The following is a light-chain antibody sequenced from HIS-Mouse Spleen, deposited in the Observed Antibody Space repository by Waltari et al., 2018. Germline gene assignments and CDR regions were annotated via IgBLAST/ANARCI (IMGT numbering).Light chain of an antibody. CDR1: ALPKQY. Sequence: SYELTQPPSVSVSPGQTARITCSGDALPKQYAYWYQQKPGQAPVLGVYKDSERPSGNPGRFSGSSSGTTVTLTISGVQAEDEADYYCQSADSSGTYSVVFGGGTKLTVL. CDR2: KDS. V-gene: IGLV3-25*03. CDR3: QSADSSGTYSVV. J-gene: IGLJ2*01.